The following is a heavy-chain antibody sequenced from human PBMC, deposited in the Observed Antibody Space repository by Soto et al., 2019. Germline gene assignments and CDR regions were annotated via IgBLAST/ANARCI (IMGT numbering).Heavy chain of an antibody. D-gene: IGHD6-19*01. CDR1: GFTFSSYS. J-gene: IGHJ4*02. CDR3: ASEPGIAVAGTADY. Sequence: EVQLVESGGGLVKPGGSLRLSSAASGFTFSSYSMNWVRQAPGKGLEWVSSISSSSSYIYYADSVKGRFTISRDNAKNSLYLQMNSLRAEDTAVYYCASEPGIAVAGTADYWGQGTLVTVSS. CDR2: ISSSSSYI. V-gene: IGHV3-21*01.